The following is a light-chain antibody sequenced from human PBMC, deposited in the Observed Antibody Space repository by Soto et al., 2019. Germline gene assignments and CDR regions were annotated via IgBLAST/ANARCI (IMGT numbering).Light chain of an antibody. CDR3: CSYAGSYTFYV. Sequence: QAVRTQPRSVSGSPGQSVTISCTGTSSDAGGYNYVSWYQQHPGKAPKLMIYDVSKRPSGVPDRFSGSKSGNTASLTISGLQAEDEADYFCCSYAGSYTFYVFGTGTKVTVL. J-gene: IGLJ1*01. V-gene: IGLV2-11*01. CDR2: DVS. CDR1: SSDAGGYNY.